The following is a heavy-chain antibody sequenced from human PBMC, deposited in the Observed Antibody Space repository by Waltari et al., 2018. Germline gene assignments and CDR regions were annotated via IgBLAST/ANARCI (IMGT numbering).Heavy chain of an antibody. V-gene: IGHV4-39*01. D-gene: IGHD3-3*01. CDR3: ARQLRFVDWIPRYFDS. CDR2: IYYSGTT. J-gene: IGHJ4*02. Sequence: QMELQESGPRLVKPSETLSLTCNVSGDSISGSRNYWAWLRQPPGKNLQWIGSIYYSGTTYCNPSLKGRFAISVDTSRNQFSLNVNSVTAADTGIYYCARQLRFVDWIPRYFDSWGRGTLATVSS. CDR1: GDSISGSRNY.